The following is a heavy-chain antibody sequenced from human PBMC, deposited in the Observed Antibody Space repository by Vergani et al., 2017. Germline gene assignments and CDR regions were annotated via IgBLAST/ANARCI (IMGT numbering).Heavy chain of an antibody. CDR1: GFTFSSYS. CDR3: ARGWDCNNTSCYQVVMDV. J-gene: IGHJ6*04. D-gene: IGHD2-2*01. CDR2: ISSSSCYI. V-gene: IGHV3-21*03. Sequence: EVQLVESGGGLVQPGGSLRLSCAASGFTFSSYSMNWVRQAPGKGLEWVSSISSSSCYIYYADSVKGRFTISRDNAKNPLYLQMNSLRAEDTAVYYCARGWDCNNTSCYQVVMDVWDKRTTVIVSA.